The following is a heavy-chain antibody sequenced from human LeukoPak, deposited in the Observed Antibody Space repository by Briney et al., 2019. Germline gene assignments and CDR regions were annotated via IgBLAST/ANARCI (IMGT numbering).Heavy chain of an antibody. J-gene: IGHJ5*02. V-gene: IGHV1-2*02. CDR1: GYTFTGYY. CDR3: ARDQAYQLLSNWFAP. CDR2: INPNSGGT. D-gene: IGHD2-2*01. Sequence: ASVKVSCKASGYTFTGYYMHWVRQAPGQGLEWMGWINPNSGGTNYAQKFQGRVTMTRDTSISTAYMELSRLRSDDTAVYSCARDQAYQLLSNWFAPWGQGTLVTVSS.